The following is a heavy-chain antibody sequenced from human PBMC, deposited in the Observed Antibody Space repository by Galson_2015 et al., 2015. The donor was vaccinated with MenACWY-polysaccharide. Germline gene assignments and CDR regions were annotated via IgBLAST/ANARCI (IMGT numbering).Heavy chain of an antibody. CDR1: GFTFDDYA. V-gene: IGHV3-9*01. CDR3: AKPPHDILTDANYFDY. D-gene: IGHD3-9*01. CDR2: ISWNSGSI. J-gene: IGHJ4*02. Sequence: SLRLSCAASGFTFDDYAMHWVRQAPGKGLEWVSGISWNSGSIGYADSVKGRFTISRDNAKNSLYLQMNSLRAEDTALYYCAKPPHDILTDANYFDYWGQGTLVTVSS.